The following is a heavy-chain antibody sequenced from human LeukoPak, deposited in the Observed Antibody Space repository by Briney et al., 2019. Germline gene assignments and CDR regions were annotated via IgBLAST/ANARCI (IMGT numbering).Heavy chain of an antibody. J-gene: IGHJ5*02. Sequence: SETLSLTCTVSGGSISSHYWSWIRQPQGKGLEWIGYIYYSGSTYYNPSLKSRVTISVDTSKNQFSLKLSSVTAADTAVYYCARRLSGGAPRWFDPWGQGTLVTVSS. CDR1: GGSISSHY. D-gene: IGHD2-21*01. CDR2: IYYSGST. V-gene: IGHV4-59*11. CDR3: ARRLSGGAPRWFDP.